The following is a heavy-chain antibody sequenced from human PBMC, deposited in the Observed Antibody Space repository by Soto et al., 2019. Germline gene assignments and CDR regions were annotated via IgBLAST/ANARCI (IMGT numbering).Heavy chain of an antibody. CDR3: ARDTGGSYDF. V-gene: IGHV3-72*01. CDR2: TRNKANSYAA. D-gene: IGHD1-26*01. Sequence: TGGSLRLSCAASGFRFSDYYMDWVRQLPGMGLEWVGRTRNKANSYAAEYAPSVRGRFTISRHDSEDSMFLQLNSLKTEDTAVYYCARDTGGSYDFWGQGALVTVSS. J-gene: IGHJ4*02. CDR1: GFRFSDYY.